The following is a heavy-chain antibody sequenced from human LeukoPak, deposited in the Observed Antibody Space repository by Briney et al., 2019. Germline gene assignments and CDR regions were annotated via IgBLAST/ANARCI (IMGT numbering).Heavy chain of an antibody. D-gene: IGHD3-9*01. Sequence: SETLSLTCAVSGYSISSGYYWGWIRQPPGKGLECIGTTHHSGSTFYNVSLMSRVTMSVDTSKNQFSLKLSSVTAADTAVYYCARLGYEYDILTGWGYWGQGTLVTVSS. V-gene: IGHV4-38-2*01. CDR3: ARLGYEYDILTGWGY. CDR1: GYSISSGYY. CDR2: THHSGST. J-gene: IGHJ4*02.